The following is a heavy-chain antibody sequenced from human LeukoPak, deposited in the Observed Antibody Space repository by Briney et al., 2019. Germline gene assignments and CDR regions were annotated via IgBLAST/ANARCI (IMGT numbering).Heavy chain of an antibody. CDR2: ITNSGGNT. J-gene: IGHJ4*02. D-gene: IGHD2-8*01. Sequence: GGSLRLSCAASGFTFSTYAMSWVRQAPGKGLEWVSAITNSGGNTYYAAPVKGRFTISRDNSRNTLYLQMNTLRAEDTAVYYCSRAGHCTNGICYTPDFDYWGQGTLVTVSS. V-gene: IGHV3-23*01. CDR1: GFTFSTYA. CDR3: SRAGHCTNGICYTPDFDY.